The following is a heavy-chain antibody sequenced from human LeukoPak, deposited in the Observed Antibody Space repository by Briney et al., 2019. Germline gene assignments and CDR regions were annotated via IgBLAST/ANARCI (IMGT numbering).Heavy chain of an antibody. CDR1: GFTYSTYP. J-gene: IGHJ4*02. Sequence: GGSLRLSCEASGFTYSTYPMHWVRQAPDKGLEWVAMISHHGSNEYYADSVKGRFTISRDNSKNTLYLQMNNPRVEDTAIYYCARVHDTSGYYHYFDSWGQGTLVTVSS. D-gene: IGHD3-9*01. V-gene: IGHV3-30*14. CDR2: ISHHGSNE. CDR3: ARVHDTSGYYHYFDS.